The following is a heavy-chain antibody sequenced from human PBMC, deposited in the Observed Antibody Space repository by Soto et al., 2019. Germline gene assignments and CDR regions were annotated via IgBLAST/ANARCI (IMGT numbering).Heavy chain of an antibody. CDR2: IYYSGSS. J-gene: IGHJ4*02. V-gene: IGHV4-39*07. CDR3: AASGIAVAGTGNTTHTIDY. D-gene: IGHD6-19*01. CDR1: GGSISSSSYY. Sequence: SETLSLTCTVSGGSISSSSYYWGWIRQPPGKGLEWIGSIYYSGSSYYNPSLKSRVTISVDTSKNQFSLKLSSVTAADTAVYYCAASGIAVAGTGNTTHTIDYWGQGTLVTVSS.